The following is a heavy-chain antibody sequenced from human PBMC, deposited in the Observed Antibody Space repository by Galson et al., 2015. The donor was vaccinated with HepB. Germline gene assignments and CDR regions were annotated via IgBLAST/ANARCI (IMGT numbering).Heavy chain of an antibody. Sequence: SLRLFCAASGFTFSSYAMSWVRQAPGKGLEWVSAISGSGDSTYYADSVKGRFTISRDNSNNTLYLQMNSLRAEDTAVYYCAKNRALFYYYYGMDVWGQGTTVTVSS. CDR2: ISGSGDST. D-gene: IGHD2/OR15-2a*01. J-gene: IGHJ6*02. V-gene: IGHV3-23*01. CDR3: AKNRALFYYYYGMDV. CDR1: GFTFSSYA.